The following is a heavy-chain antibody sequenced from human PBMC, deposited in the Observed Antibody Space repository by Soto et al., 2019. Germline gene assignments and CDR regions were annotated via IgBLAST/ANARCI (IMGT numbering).Heavy chain of an antibody. D-gene: IGHD5-18*01. J-gene: IGHJ2*01. V-gene: IGHV3-23*01. CDR3: AKDPIGYSYGYVIGRYCYFEL. CDR1: GFTFSSYA. Sequence: EVQLLESGGGLVQPGGSLRLSCAASGFTFSSYAMSWVLQAPGKGLEWVSAISGSGGSTYYADAVKGRFTISRDNSKNTLYLQMNSLRAEDKAVYYCAKDPIGYSYGYVIGRYCYFELWGRGTLVTVSS. CDR2: ISGSGGST.